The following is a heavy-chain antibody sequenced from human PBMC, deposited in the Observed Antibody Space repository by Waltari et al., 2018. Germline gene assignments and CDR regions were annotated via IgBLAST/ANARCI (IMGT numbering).Heavy chain of an antibody. CDR1: GYTFTSYG. CDR3: ARGARRQLVPERY. D-gene: IGHD6-6*01. V-gene: IGHV1-8*02. CDR2: MNPNSGNT. Sequence: QVQLVQSGAEVKKPGASVKVSCKASGYTFTSYGISWVRQAPGQGLEWMGRMNPNSGNTGYAQKFQGRVTMTRNTSISTAYMELSSLRSEDTAVYYCARGARRQLVPERYWGQGTLVTVSS. J-gene: IGHJ4*02.